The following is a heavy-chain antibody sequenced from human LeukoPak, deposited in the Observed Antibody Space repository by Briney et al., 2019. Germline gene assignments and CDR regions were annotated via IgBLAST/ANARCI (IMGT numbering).Heavy chain of an antibody. D-gene: IGHD6-19*01. V-gene: IGHV4-59*01. J-gene: IGHJ5*02. Sequence: PSETLSLTCTVSGGSISSYYWSWIRQPPGKGLEWVGYIYYSGSTNYNPSLKSRVTISVDTSKNQFSLKLSSVTAADTAVYYCARAIAVAGLAWFDPWGQGTLVTVSS. CDR2: IYYSGST. CDR3: ARAIAVAGLAWFDP. CDR1: GGSISSYY.